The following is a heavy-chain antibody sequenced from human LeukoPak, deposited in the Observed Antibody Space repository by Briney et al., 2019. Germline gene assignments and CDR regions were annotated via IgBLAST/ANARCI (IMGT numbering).Heavy chain of an antibody. J-gene: IGHJ4*02. V-gene: IGHV4-59*01. CDR2: IYYTGST. CDR3: ARATRYNWNDDRYYFDY. CDR1: GGSISYYS. D-gene: IGHD1-1*01. Sequence: PSETLSLTCTVSGGSISYYSWNWIRQPPGKGLEWIGQIYYTGSTKHNPSLKSRLTISVDTSKNQFSLRLSSVTAADTALYYCARATRYNWNDDRYYFDYWGQGTLVTVSS.